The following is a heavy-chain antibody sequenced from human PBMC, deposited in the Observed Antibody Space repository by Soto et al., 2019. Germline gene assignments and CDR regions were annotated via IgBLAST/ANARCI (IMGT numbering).Heavy chain of an antibody. J-gene: IGHJ4*02. V-gene: IGHV4-59*12. CDR3: ARLGGEYCSSTSCYGERFEY. CDR1: GGSISSYY. CDR2: ILYSGST. D-gene: IGHD2-2*01. Sequence: QVQLQESGPGLVKTSETLSLTCTLSGGSISSYYWSWVRQPPGKGLEWLGYILYSGSTHYNTSPKRRVTKSAATSKNRFSLKLSSVAAADADVYDFARLGGEYCSSTSCYGERFEYWGQGTLVTVSS.